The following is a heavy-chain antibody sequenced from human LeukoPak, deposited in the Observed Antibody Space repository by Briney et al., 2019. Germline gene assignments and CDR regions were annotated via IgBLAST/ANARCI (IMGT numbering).Heavy chain of an antibody. J-gene: IGHJ3*02. CDR1: GGTFKNYA. Sequence: ASVKVSCKASGGTFKNYAISWVRQAPGQGLEWMGIINPSGGSTSYAQKFQGRVTMTRDMSTSTVYMELSSLRSEDTAVYYCASSSGYRAFDIWGQGTMVTVSS. CDR3: ASSSGYRAFDI. D-gene: IGHD3-22*01. V-gene: IGHV1-46*02. CDR2: INPSGGST.